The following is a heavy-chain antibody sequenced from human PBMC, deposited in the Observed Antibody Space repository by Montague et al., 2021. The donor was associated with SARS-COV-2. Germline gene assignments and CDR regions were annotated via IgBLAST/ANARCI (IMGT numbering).Heavy chain of an antibody. Sequence: SLRLSCAASGFTFSSYWMHWVRQAPGKGLVWVSRINSDGSSSSYADSVKGRFTISRDNAQNTLYLQMNSLRAEDTAVYYCAREAADSSYDILTGFTPYNWFDPWGQGTLVTVSS. CDR3: AREAADSSYDILTGFTPYNWFDP. J-gene: IGHJ5*02. D-gene: IGHD3-9*01. V-gene: IGHV3-74*01. CDR1: GFTFSSYW. CDR2: INSDGSSS.